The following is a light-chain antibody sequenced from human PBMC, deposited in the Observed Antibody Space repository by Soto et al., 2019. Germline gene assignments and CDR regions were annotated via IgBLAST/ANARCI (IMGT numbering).Light chain of an antibody. CDR1: QSLLHSNGYNY. CDR2: FGS. V-gene: IGKV2-28*01. Sequence: DIVMTQSPLSLPVTPGEPASISCRSSQSLLHSNGYNYLDWYLQKPGQSPQLLIYFGSHRASGVPDRFTGSGSGTDFTLKISRVEAEDVGVYYCMQALQTPLTFGGGTKVDIK. CDR3: MQALQTPLT. J-gene: IGKJ4*01.